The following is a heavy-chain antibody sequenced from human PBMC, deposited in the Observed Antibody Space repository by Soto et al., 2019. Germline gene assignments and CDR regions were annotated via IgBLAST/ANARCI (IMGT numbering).Heavy chain of an antibody. CDR1: GLTFTNHA. V-gene: IGHV3-30-3*01. CDR3: ARGASSAYLHDGFDI. D-gene: IGHD3-22*01. J-gene: IGHJ3*02. Sequence: QVQLVESGGGVVQPGRSLRLSCAASGLTFTNHAMHWVRQAPGRGLEWVAVISYDGSSEYYADSVKGRVTFSRDNSKNTLFLQMNSLRPDDTAVYYCARGASSAYLHDGFDIWGQGTMVIVSS. CDR2: ISYDGSSE.